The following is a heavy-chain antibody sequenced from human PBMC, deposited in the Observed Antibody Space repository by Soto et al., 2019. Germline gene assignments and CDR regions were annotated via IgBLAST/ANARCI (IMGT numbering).Heavy chain of an antibody. CDR1: GFTFSGSA. CDR2: IRSKSNSYAT. D-gene: IGHD4-17*01. V-gene: IGHV3-73*01. CDR3: TRGYGDYVRDY. Sequence: EVQLVESGGGLVQPGGSLKLSCAVSGFTFSGSAMHWVRQASGKGLEWVGRIRSKSNSYATAYAASVKGRFTISRDDSKNTAYLQMNSLTTEDTAGYYCTRGYGDYVRDYWGQGTLVTVSS. J-gene: IGHJ4*02.